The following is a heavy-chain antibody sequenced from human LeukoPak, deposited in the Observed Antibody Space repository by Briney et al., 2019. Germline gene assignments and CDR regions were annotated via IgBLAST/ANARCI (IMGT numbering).Heavy chain of an antibody. Sequence: GGSLRLSCAASGFTFSSYWMNWARQAPGKGLEWVASINHNGDVNYYVDSVKGRFTISRDNAKNSLYLQMSNLRAEDTAVYFCARGGGLDVWGQGATVTVSS. CDR1: GFTFSSYW. J-gene: IGHJ6*02. V-gene: IGHV3-7*03. D-gene: IGHD3-16*01. CDR2: INHNGDVN. CDR3: ARGGGLDV.